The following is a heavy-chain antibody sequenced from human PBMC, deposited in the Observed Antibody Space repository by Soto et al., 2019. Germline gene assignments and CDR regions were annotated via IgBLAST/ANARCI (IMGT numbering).Heavy chain of an antibody. CDR1: GFTFSSYA. J-gene: IGHJ4*02. CDR2: ISYDGSNK. D-gene: IGHD3-22*01. Sequence: GSLRLSCAASGFTFSSYAMHWVRQAPGKGLEWVAVISYDGSNKYYADSVKGRFTISRDNSKNTLYLQMNSLRAEDTAVYYCARSIDYYDSAGFDYWGQGTLVTVSS. CDR3: ARSIDYYDSAGFDY. V-gene: IGHV3-30-3*01.